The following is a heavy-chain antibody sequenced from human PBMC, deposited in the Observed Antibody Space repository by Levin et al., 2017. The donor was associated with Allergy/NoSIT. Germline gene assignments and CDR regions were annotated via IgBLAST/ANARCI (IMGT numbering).Heavy chain of an antibody. CDR2: ISYDGSNK. D-gene: IGHD6-19*01. CDR3: AKDGDQWLPSPMDV. CDR1: GFTFSSYG. Sequence: LSLTCAASGFTFSSYGMHWVRQAPGKGLEWVAVISYDGSNKYYADSVKGRFTISRDNSKNTLYLQMNSLRAEDTAVYYCAKDGDQWLPSPMDVWGQGTTVTVSS. J-gene: IGHJ6*02. V-gene: IGHV3-30*18.